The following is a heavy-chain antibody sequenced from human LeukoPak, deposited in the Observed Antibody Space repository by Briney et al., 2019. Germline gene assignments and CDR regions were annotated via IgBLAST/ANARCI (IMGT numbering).Heavy chain of an antibody. D-gene: IGHD3-3*01. J-gene: IGHJ4*02. CDR2: IYSGGAT. CDR3: ARGTISGAADPFDY. V-gene: IGHV3-66*02. CDR1: GFPASGSY. Sequence: GGSLRLSCAASGFPASGSYLSWVRQAPGKGLEWVSVIYSGGATHYTDSARGRFTISRDNSKNTLQLQMNSLRVEDTAVYYCARGTISGAADPFDYWGQGTLVTVSS.